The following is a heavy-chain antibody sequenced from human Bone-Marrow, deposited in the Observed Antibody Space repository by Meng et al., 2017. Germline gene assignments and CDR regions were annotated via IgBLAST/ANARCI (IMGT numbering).Heavy chain of an antibody. D-gene: IGHD5-12*01. CDR3: ARGFELTYDRGNDY. CDR1: GGSFMGYY. Sequence: QVKLQDWGSGLLKPSETLSLTCAVYGGSFMGYYWSWIRQPPGKGLEWIGEINHSGSTNYNPSLKSRVTISVDTSKNQFSLKLSSVTAADTAVYYCARGFELTYDRGNDYWGQGTLVTVSS. CDR2: INHSGST. J-gene: IGHJ4*02. V-gene: IGHV4-34*01.